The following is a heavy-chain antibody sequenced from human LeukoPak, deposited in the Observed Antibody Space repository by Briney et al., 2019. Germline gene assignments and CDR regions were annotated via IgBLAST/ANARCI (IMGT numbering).Heavy chain of an antibody. CDR2: IWSDGNRK. CDR1: GFTFSSYA. J-gene: IGHJ4*02. V-gene: IGHV3-33*08. Sequence: GGSLRLSCAASGFTFSSYAMSWVRQAPGEGLEWVAVIWSDGNRKYHAESVKGRFTISRDNSKNTLDLQMNSLRAEDTAVYYCARDSSVGTFYLDYWGQGILVTVSS. D-gene: IGHD1-26*01. CDR3: ARDSSVGTFYLDY.